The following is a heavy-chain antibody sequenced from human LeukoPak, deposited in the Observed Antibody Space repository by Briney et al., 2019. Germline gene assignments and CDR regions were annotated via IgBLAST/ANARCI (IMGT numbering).Heavy chain of an antibody. J-gene: IGHJ4*02. CDR2: IYNTGAT. V-gene: IGHV4-61*01. CDR1: GDSVNSGTYY. Sequence: PSETLSLTCTVSGDSVNSGTYYWTWIRQPPGKGLECLGYIYNTGATNFNPSLKSRLTISLDKSKNQFSLNLTSVTSADTAVYYCAREKATLAACYFDYWGQGILVTVSS. CDR3: AREKATLAACYFDY. D-gene: IGHD6-13*01.